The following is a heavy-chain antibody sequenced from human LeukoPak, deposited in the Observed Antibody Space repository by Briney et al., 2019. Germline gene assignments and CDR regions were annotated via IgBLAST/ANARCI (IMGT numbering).Heavy chain of an antibody. CDR3: AKPHYPDQGGYYSGSYYFDY. Sequence: QPGGSLRLSCAASGFTFSSYAMSWVRQAPGKGLEWVASVAGSGNFAYYAESVKGRFTISRDNSQSTVFLQGSGLRAEDTALYFCAKPHYPDQGGYYSGSYYFDYWGQGALVTVSS. CDR2: VAGSGNFA. V-gene: IGHV3-23*01. CDR1: GFTFSSYA. J-gene: IGHJ4*02. D-gene: IGHD3-22*01.